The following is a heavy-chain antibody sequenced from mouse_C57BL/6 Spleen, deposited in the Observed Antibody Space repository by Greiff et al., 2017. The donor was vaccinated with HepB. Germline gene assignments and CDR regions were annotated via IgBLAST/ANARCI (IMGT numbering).Heavy chain of an antibody. Sequence: EVQVVESGPGLVKPSQSLSLTCSVTGYSITSGYYWNWIRQFPGNKLEWMGYISYDGSNNYNPSLKNRISITRDTSKNQFFLKLNSVTTEDTATYCCAKEGGYDGDSIDYWGQGTTLTVSS. V-gene: IGHV3-6*01. J-gene: IGHJ2*01. D-gene: IGHD2-2*01. CDR1: GYSITSGYY. CDR2: ISYDGSN. CDR3: AKEGGYDGDSIDY.